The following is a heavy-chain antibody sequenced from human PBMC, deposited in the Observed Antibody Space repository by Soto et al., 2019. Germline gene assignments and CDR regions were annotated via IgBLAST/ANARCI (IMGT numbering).Heavy chain of an antibody. V-gene: IGHV3-48*01. Sequence: PGGSLRLSCAASGFPFDDYGMSWVRQAPGKGLEWVSYISSSSSTIYYADSVKGRFTISRDNAKNSLYLQMNSLRAEDTAVYYCARDSLFSGSSKPLDYWGQGTLVTVSS. J-gene: IGHJ4*02. CDR3: ARDSLFSGSSKPLDY. CDR2: ISSSSSTI. CDR1: GFPFDDYG. D-gene: IGHD3-10*01.